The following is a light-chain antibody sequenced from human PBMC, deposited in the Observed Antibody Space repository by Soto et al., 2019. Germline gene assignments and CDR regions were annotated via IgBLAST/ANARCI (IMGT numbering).Light chain of an antibody. CDR2: KAS. CDR1: QSISSY. Sequence: DIQMTPSPSSLSASVVDRVTITCRASQSISSYLNWYQQKPGKAPKLLIYKASSLESGVPSRFSGSGSGTEFTLTISSLQPDDFATYYCQQYNSYSPYTFGQGTKVDIK. CDR3: QQYNSYSPYT. V-gene: IGKV1-5*03. J-gene: IGKJ2*01.